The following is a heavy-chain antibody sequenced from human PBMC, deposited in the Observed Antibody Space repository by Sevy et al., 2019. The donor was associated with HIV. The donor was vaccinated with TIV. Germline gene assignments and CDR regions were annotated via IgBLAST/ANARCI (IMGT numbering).Heavy chain of an antibody. CDR3: ARGGSYSGSWYHRNWFDP. J-gene: IGHJ5*02. V-gene: IGHV3-21*01. Sequence: GGSLRLSCAASGFTFSSYSMNWVRQAPGKGLEWVSSISSSSSYIYYADSVKGRFTISRDNAKNSLYLQMNSLRAEDTAVYYCARGGSYSGSWYHRNWFDPWGQGTLVTVSS. CDR1: GFTFSSYS. D-gene: IGHD6-13*01. CDR2: ISSSSSYI.